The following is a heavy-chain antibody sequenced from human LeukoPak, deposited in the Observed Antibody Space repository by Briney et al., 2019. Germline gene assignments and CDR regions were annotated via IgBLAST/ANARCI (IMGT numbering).Heavy chain of an antibody. CDR3: ARVPYYYDSSGYADYYFDY. V-gene: IGHV3-21*01. D-gene: IGHD3-22*01. CDR2: ISSSSSYI. Sequence: GGSLRLSCAASGFTFSSYSMNWVRQAPGKGLEWVSSISSSSSYIYYADSVKGRFTISRDNAKNSLYLQMNSLRAEDTAVYYCARVPYYYDSSGYADYYFDYWGQGTLVTVSS. J-gene: IGHJ4*02. CDR1: GFTFSSYS.